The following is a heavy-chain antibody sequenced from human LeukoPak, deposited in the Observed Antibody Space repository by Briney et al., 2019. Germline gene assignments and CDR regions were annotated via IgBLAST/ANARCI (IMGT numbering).Heavy chain of an antibody. V-gene: IGHV4-4*07. CDR3: AITPGYYDGSGYYLDDAFDI. CDR1: GGSISSYY. D-gene: IGHD3-22*01. J-gene: IGHJ3*02. CDR2: IYTSGST. Sequence: SETLSLTCTVSGGSISSYYWSWIRQPAGKGLEWIGRIYTSGSTNYNPSLKSRVTMSVDTSKNQFSLKLSSVTAADTAVYYCAITPGYYDGSGYYLDDAFDIWGQGTMVTVSS.